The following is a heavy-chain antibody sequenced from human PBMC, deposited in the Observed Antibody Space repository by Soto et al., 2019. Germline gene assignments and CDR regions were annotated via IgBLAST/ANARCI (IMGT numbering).Heavy chain of an antibody. CDR2: ISGSGGST. Sequence: GGSLRLSCAASGFPFSTYAMTWVRQAPGKGLEWVSAISGSGGSTYCADSVKGRFTISRDKSKSTLFLQMNSLRAEDTAVYYCAKNWDTTFSSSSHWGQGALVTVSS. J-gene: IGHJ4*02. CDR3: AKNWDTTFSSSSH. V-gene: IGHV3-23*01. D-gene: IGHD6-6*01. CDR1: GFPFSTYA.